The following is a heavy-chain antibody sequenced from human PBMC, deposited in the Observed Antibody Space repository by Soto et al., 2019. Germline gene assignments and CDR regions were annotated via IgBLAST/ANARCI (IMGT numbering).Heavy chain of an antibody. CDR3: ARFRYCSGGSCYFDWDYYYYGMDV. Sequence: SSETLSLTCTVSGGSISSYYWSWIRQPPGKGLEWIGYIYYSGSTNYNPSPKSRVTISVDTSKNQFSLKLSSVTAADTAVYYCARFRYCSGGSCYFDWDYYYYGMDVWGQGTTVTVSS. V-gene: IGHV4-59*01. CDR1: GGSISSYY. J-gene: IGHJ6*02. CDR2: IYYSGST. D-gene: IGHD2-15*01.